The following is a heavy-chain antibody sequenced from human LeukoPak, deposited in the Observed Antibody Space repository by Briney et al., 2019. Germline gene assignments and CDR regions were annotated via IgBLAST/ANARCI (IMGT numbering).Heavy chain of an antibody. CDR1: GYTFTSYG. D-gene: IGHD2-2*01. CDR2: ISAYNGNT. J-gene: IGHJ4*02. CDR3: ARDDIVVVPAASQVFDY. Sequence: ASVKVSCKASGYTFTSYGISWVRQAPGQGLEWMGWISAYNGNTNYAQKLQGRVTMTTDTSTSTAYMELRSPRSDDTAVYYCARDDIVVVPAASQVFDYWGQGTLVTVSS. V-gene: IGHV1-18*01.